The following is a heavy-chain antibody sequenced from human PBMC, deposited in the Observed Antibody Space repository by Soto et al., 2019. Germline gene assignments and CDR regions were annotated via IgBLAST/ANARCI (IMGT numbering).Heavy chain of an antibody. V-gene: IGHV4-31*03. J-gene: IGHJ6*02. CDR3: ARDGDGRMTTNPYYYNGMDV. CDR1: GGSISSGGYY. CDR2: IYYSGST. Sequence: ASETLSLTCTVSGGSISSGGYYWSWIRQHPGKGLEWIGYIYYSGSTYYNPSLKSRVTISVDTSKNQFSLKLSSVTAADTAVYYCARDGDGRMTTNPYYYNGMDVWGPGTTVTVSS. D-gene: IGHD4-4*01.